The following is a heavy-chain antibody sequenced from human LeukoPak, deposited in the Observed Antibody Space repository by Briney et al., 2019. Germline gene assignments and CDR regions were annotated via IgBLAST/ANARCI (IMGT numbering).Heavy chain of an antibody. CDR3: AREGDSSSVGWFDP. CDR1: GYSISSGYY. Sequence: PSETLSLTCTVSGYSISSGYYWGWIRQPPGKGLEWTGSVYRSGRTYYNPSLKSRVTISVDTSKNQFSLKLSSVTAADTAVYYCAREGDSSSVGWFDPWGQGTLVTVSS. D-gene: IGHD6-13*01. J-gene: IGHJ5*02. V-gene: IGHV4-38-2*02. CDR2: VYRSGRT.